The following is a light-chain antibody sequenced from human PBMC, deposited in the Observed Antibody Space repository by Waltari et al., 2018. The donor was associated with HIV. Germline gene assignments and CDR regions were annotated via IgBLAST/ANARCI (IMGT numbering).Light chain of an antibody. CDR1: DSDFGYS. CDR3: SSFTNDFTVV. Sequence: SVVTQPASVSGFPGQSITISCTGTDSDFGYSWYQQHPGKVPKVILFEVDSRASGTPDRFSCSKSGNTASLTISDLRPEDEANYYCSSFTNDFTVVFGGGTKVTVL. CDR2: EVD. J-gene: IGLJ2*01. V-gene: IGLV2-14*03.